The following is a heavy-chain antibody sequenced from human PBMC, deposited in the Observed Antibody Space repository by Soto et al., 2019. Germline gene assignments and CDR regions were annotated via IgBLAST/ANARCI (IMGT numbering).Heavy chain of an antibody. CDR1: GLIFSSYV. CDR2: ITSSGST. D-gene: IGHD2-15*01. V-gene: IGHV3-23*01. CDR3: AKDCSGAGCYIGALDY. Sequence: EVQVLDSGGDLVQPGGSLRLSCAASGLIFSSYVMHWVRQAPGKGLEWVSGITSSGSTYYADSVKGRFTISRDNSKNTVELQMNSLRAEDTAVYFCAKDCSGAGCYIGALDYWGRGTLVTVSS. J-gene: IGHJ4*02.